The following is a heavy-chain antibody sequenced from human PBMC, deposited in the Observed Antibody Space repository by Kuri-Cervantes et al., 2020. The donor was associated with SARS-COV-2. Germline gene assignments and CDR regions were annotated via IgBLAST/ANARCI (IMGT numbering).Heavy chain of an antibody. D-gene: IGHD2-2*01. CDR1: GYTFTSYD. V-gene: IGHV1-46*01. CDR3: ARDFSGGQLLSGWSRQTYYYYYYMDV. CDR2: INPSGGST. Sequence: ASVKVSCKASGYTFTSYDINWVRQAPGQGLEWMGIINPSGGSTSYAQKFQGRVTMTRDTSTSTVYMELSSLRSEDTAVYYCARDFSGGQLLSGWSRQTYYYYYYMDVWGKGTTVTVSS. J-gene: IGHJ6*03.